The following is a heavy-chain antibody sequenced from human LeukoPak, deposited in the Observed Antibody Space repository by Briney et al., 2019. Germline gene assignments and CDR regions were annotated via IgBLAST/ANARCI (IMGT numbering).Heavy chain of an antibody. J-gene: IGHJ4*02. CDR1: GYTLTELS. Sequence: ASVKVSCKVSGYTLTELSMHWVRQAPGKGLEWMGGFDPEDGETIYAQKFQGRVTMTRNTSVSTAYMELSGLRSEDTAVYYCARGVAFLVGATTSVVDYWGQGTLVTVSS. D-gene: IGHD1-26*01. V-gene: IGHV1-24*01. CDR3: ARGVAFLVGATTSVVDY. CDR2: FDPEDGET.